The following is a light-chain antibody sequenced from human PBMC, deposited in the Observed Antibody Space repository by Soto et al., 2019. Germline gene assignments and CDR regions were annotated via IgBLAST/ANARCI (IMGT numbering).Light chain of an antibody. V-gene: IGLV2-14*01. J-gene: IGLJ1*01. CDR2: EVR. CDR1: SSDVGGYNY. Sequence: QSALTQPAWVSVSPGQSITISCTGTSSDVGGYNYVSWYQQHPGKAPKLMIYEVRNRPSGISNRFSGSKSGNTASLTISGLQAEDEADYYCTSYTSSSPYVFGTGTKVTVL. CDR3: TSYTSSSPYV.